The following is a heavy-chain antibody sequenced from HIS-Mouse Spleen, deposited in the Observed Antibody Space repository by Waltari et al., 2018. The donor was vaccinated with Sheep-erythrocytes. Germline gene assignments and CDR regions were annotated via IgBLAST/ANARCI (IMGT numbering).Heavy chain of an antibody. V-gene: IGHV3-30*18. Sequence: QVQLVESGGGVVQPGRSLRLSCAASGFTFSSYGMHWVAVKSYDGSNKNYADSVKGRFTISRDNSKNTLYLQMNSLRAEDTAVYYCAKVRTVNYWYFDLWGRGTLVTVSS. J-gene: IGHJ2*01. D-gene: IGHD1-1*01. CDR2: KSYDGSNK. CDR1: GFTFSSYG. CDR3: AKVRTVNYWYFDL.